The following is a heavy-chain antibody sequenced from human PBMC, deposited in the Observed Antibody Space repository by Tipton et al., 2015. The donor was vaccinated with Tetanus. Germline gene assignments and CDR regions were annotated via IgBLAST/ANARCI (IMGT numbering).Heavy chain of an antibody. CDR3: AAQKYTGSFFY. CDR2: IHYSGST. J-gene: IGHJ4*02. CDR1: GGSIGRLY. Sequence: TLSLTCTVSGGSIGRLYWSWSRQPPGKGLEWIGYIHYSGSTYYSPSLNSRITISVDSSKSQFSLKVKSVTAADTAVYYCAAQKYTGSFFYWGQGTLVTVTS. D-gene: IGHD1-26*01. V-gene: IGHV4-59*04.